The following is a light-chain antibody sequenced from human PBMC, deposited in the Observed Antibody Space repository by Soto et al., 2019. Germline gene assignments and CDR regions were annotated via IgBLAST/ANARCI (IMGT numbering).Light chain of an antibody. V-gene: IGLV2-14*01. Sequence: QSALTQPASVSGSPGQSITISCTGTSSDVGGYNYVSWYQQHPGKAPKLMIYDVSNRPSGVSNRFSGSKSGNTASLTISGLQDEDEADYYCSSYKSSSTYVFGTGTKVTVL. CDR3: SSYKSSSTYV. J-gene: IGLJ1*01. CDR2: DVS. CDR1: SSDVGGYNY.